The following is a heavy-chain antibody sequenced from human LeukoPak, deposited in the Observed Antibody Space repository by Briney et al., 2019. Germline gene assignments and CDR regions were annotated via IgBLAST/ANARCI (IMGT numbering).Heavy chain of an antibody. Sequence: SETLSLTCAVYGGSFSGYYWSWIRQPPGKGLEWIGEINHSGSTNYNPSLKSRVTISVDTSKNQFSLKLSSVTAADAAVYYCARKYSSSSGNWFDPWGQGTLVTVSS. V-gene: IGHV4-34*01. J-gene: IGHJ5*02. CDR3: ARKYSSSSGNWFDP. D-gene: IGHD6-6*01. CDR1: GGSFSGYY. CDR2: INHSGST.